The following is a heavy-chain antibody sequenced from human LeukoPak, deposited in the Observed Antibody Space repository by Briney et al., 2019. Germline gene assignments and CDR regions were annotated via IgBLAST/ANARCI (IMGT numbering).Heavy chain of an antibody. D-gene: IGHD6-19*01. CDR2: INQDGSEV. J-gene: IGHJ4*02. Sequence: GGSLRLSCEASGFSFTTYWMTWLRQAPGKGLEWVASINQDGSEVWYMDSVKGRLTISRDNARNSLHLQMNSLRAEDTAVYYCARDGFSGWYYFDYWGQGTLVTVSS. V-gene: IGHV3-7*03. CDR3: ARDGFSGWYYFDY. CDR1: GFSFTTYW.